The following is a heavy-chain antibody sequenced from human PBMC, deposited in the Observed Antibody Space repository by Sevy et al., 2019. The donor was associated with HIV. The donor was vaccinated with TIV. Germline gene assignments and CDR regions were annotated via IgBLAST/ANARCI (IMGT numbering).Heavy chain of an antibody. J-gene: IGHJ4*02. V-gene: IGHV3-23*01. CDR1: GFTFSTYA. CDR2: ISGSDSGT. Sequence: GGSLRLSCAASGFTFSTYAMSWVRQAPGKGLEWVSAISGSDSGTYYAGSVKGRFTISRDNSKNTLFLQMNRLRAEDTAVYYCAKGALGHCSGAICYHLDYWSQGTLVTVSS. CDR3: AKGALGHCSGAICYHLDY. D-gene: IGHD2-15*01.